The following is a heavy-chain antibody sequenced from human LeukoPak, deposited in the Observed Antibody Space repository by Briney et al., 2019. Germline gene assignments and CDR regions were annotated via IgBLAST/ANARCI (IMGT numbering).Heavy chain of an antibody. CDR3: ARKPIVNSAWYYFDY. CDR2: IYYSGSA. J-gene: IGHJ4*02. D-gene: IGHD3-22*01. Sequence: SETLSLTCTVSGGSVNSGTYYWSWIRQPPGKGLEWIGNIYYSGSAYYNPSLKSRVTMSVDTSKNQFSLKLSSVTAADTAVYYCARKPIVNSAWYYFDYWGQGTLVTVSS. V-gene: IGHV4-39*07. CDR1: GGSVNSGTYY.